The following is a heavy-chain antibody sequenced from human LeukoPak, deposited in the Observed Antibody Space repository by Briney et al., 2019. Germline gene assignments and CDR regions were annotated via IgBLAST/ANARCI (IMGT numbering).Heavy chain of an antibody. Sequence: PGGSLRLSCTASGFTFTTYWMAWVRQAPGKGLEWVANIKQDGSETYYAESVSGRFTISRDNAKNSLYLQMNSLRAEDTSVYYCSNGIYDKSYWGQGTLVTVSS. CDR3: SNGIYDKSY. D-gene: IGHD3-22*01. J-gene: IGHJ4*02. CDR2: IKQDGSET. CDR1: GFTFTTYW. V-gene: IGHV3-7*01.